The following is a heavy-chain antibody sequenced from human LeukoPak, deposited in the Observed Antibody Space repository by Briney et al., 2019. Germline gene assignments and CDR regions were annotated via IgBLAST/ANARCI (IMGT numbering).Heavy chain of an antibody. V-gene: IGHV4-4*02. Sequence: PSGTLSLTCNVSGGSISSTTWWSWVRQPPGKGLEWIGEIYHSESTNYNPSHKSRVTISLDKSKNQFSLKLSSVTAADTAVYYCARRDYYGSGNYYKPFDYWGQGTLVTVSS. CDR2: IYHSEST. CDR3: ARRDYYGSGNYYKPFDY. J-gene: IGHJ4*02. CDR1: GGSISSTTW. D-gene: IGHD3-10*01.